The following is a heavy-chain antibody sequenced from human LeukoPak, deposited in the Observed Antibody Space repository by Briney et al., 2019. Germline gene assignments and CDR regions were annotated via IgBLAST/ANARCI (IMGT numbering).Heavy chain of an antibody. CDR1: GFIFRNYA. J-gene: IGHJ4*02. V-gene: IGHV3-23*01. CDR3: AKNGRDDHDKYFFDY. Sequence: GGSLRLSCAGSGFIFRNYAMSWVGQAPGMGLEWVSAISGSGVGTNYADSVKGRFTISRDNSKNTLYLQMNSLRAEDTAVYYCAKNGRDDHDKYFFDYWGQGTQVTVSS. CDR2: ISGSGVGT. D-gene: IGHD3-9*01.